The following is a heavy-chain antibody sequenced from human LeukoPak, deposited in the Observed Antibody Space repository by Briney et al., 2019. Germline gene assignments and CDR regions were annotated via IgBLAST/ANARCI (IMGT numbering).Heavy chain of an antibody. CDR1: GFTFSSYS. CDR2: ISSSSYM. Sequence: GGSLRLSCAASGFTFSSYSMNWVRQAPGKGLEWVSSISSSSYMYYADSVKGRFTISRDNAKNSLYLQMNSLRAEDTAVYYCARDHYCSSTSCYAYYYGMDVWGQGTTVTVSS. CDR3: ARDHYCSSTSCYAYYYGMDV. J-gene: IGHJ6*02. V-gene: IGHV3-21*01. D-gene: IGHD2-2*01.